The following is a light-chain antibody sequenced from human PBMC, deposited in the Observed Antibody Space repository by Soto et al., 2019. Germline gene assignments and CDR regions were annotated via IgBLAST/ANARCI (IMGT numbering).Light chain of an antibody. CDR1: TGHSSNV. J-gene: IGLJ2*01. CDR3: QTWASGIRV. Sequence: QLVLTQSPSASASLGASVKLTCTLTTGHSSNVIAWHQQRPEKGPRYLMKLNSDGSYIKGDGIPNRFSGSSSGAERYLTISSLQSEDEADYYCQTWASGIRVFGGGTKLTVL. V-gene: IGLV4-69*01. CDR2: LNSDGSY.